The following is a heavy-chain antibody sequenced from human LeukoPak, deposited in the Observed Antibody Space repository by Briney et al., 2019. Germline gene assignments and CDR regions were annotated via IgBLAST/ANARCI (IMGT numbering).Heavy chain of an antibody. CDR2: ISYDGSNK. J-gene: IGHJ3*02. CDR1: GFTFSSYA. CDR3: AREEGSITIFGVVIDDAFDI. Sequence: GGSLRLSCAASGFTFSSYAMHWVRQAPGKGLEWVAVISYDGSNKYYADSVKGRFTISRDNSKNTLYLQMNSLRAEDTAVYCCAREEGSITIFGVVIDDAFDIWGQGTMVTVSS. D-gene: IGHD3-3*01. V-gene: IGHV3-30*04.